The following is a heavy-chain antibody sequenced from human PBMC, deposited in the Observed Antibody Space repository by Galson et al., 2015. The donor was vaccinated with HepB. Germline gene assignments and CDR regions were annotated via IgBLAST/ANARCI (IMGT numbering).Heavy chain of an antibody. CDR2: INPNSGGT. J-gene: IGHJ1*01. V-gene: IGHV1-2*02. Sequence: VKVSCKASGYTFTGYYMHWVRQAPGQGLEWMGWINPNSGGTNYAQKFQGRVTMTRDTSISTAYMELSRLRSDDTAVYYCARGGSYYDSSGYYYPPYFQHWGQGTLVTVSS. D-gene: IGHD3-22*01. CDR1: GYTFTGYY. CDR3: ARGGSYYDSSGYYYPPYFQH.